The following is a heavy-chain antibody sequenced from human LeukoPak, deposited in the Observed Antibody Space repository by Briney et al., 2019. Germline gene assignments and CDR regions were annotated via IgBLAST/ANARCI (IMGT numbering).Heavy chain of an antibody. CDR3: TRADNRGWDDY. D-gene: IGHD6-19*01. J-gene: IGHJ4*02. CDR1: EFTFSNYV. V-gene: IGHV3-64*01. Sequence: GGSLRLSCAASEFTFSNYVMRWVRQAPGKGPEHVSAISSNGGTTFYAKSVQGRFTISRDNSKNTLYLQMGSLRAEDMALYYCTRADNRGWDDYWGQGTLVTVSS. CDR2: ISSNGGTT.